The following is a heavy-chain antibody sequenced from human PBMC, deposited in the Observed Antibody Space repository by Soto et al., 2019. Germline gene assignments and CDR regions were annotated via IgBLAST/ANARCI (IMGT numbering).Heavy chain of an antibody. D-gene: IGHD3-9*01. V-gene: IGHV4-34*01. CDR2: INDRGSI. CDR1: GGSFSGYY. J-gene: IGHJ2*01. CDR3: ARESHDILTGPPWVWYFDL. Sequence: QVQLQQWGAGPLRPLETLSLTCGVSGGSFSGYYWAWIRQSPGKGLVWIGEINDRGSINYNPSLKSRVSTPVDTSKNHYSRNRRSVTAADTAVYYCARESHDILTGPPWVWYFDLWGRGTLVTVSS.